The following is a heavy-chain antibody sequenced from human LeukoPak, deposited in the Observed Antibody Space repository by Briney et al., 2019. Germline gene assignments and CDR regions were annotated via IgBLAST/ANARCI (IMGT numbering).Heavy chain of an antibody. Sequence: SETLSLTCTVSGGPINGSDWWNWVRQPPGKGLEWIGEVSHSRTVNYNPSLKSRVAISVDESKNQISLKLTSVTAADTAVYYCARDSASGSSWHFDYWGQGTLVTVSS. J-gene: IGHJ4*02. CDR2: VSHSRTV. V-gene: IGHV4-4*02. CDR3: ARDSASGSSWHFDY. D-gene: IGHD6-13*01. CDR1: GGPINGSDW.